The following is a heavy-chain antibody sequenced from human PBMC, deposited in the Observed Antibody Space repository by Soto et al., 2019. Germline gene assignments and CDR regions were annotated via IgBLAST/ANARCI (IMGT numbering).Heavy chain of an antibody. Sequence: GGSLRLSCAASGFTFSSYSMNWVRQAPGKGLEWVSYISSSSSTIYYADSVKGRFTISRDNAKNSLYLQMNSLRAEDTAVYYCARGNYYYGSGSDYYYYGMDVWGQGTTVTVSS. D-gene: IGHD3-10*01. CDR3: ARGNYYYGSGSDYYYYGMDV. J-gene: IGHJ6*02. CDR1: GFTFSSYS. CDR2: ISSSSSTI. V-gene: IGHV3-48*01.